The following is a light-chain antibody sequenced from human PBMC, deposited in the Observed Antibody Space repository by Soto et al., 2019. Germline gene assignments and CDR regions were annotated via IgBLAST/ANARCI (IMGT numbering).Light chain of an antibody. J-gene: IGKJ5*01. CDR3: QQSYDTVAIT. CDR2: VAS. CDR1: QRISTY. Sequence: DIQMTQSPSSLSASVGDRFTITCLSSQRISTYLNWYQQKPGQAPKLLIYVASLLQSGVPSRFSGSGSGTDFTLTISGLQPEDFATYYCQQSYDTVAITFGQGTRLEIK. V-gene: IGKV1-39*01.